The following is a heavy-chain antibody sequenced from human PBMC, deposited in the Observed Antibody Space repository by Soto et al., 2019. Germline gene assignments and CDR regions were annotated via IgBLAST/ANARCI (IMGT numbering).Heavy chain of an antibody. D-gene: IGHD3-10*01. V-gene: IGHV3-13*01. J-gene: IGHJ6*03. CDR2: IGAAGDT. CDR3: ARGHGTMATHNMDV. Sequence: EVQLVESGGGLVQPGGSLRLSCAASGFSFSSYDMHWVRQPTGKGLEWVSVIGAAGDTYYPGSVKGRFTISRENAKNSFYLQMNSLRAGDTAVYYCARGHGTMATHNMDVWGKGTTVIVSS. CDR1: GFSFSSYD.